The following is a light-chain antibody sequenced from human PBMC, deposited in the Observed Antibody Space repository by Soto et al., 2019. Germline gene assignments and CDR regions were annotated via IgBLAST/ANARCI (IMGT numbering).Light chain of an antibody. J-gene: IGLJ1*01. CDR2: EGS. V-gene: IGLV2-23*01. CDR3: CSYAGSSTFYV. CDR1: SSDVGSYNL. Sequence: QSALTQPASVSGSPGQWITISCTGTSSDVGSYNLVSWYQQHPGKAPKLMIYEGSKRPSGVSNRFSGSKSGNTASLTISGLQAEDEADYYCCSYAGSSTFYVFGTGTQLTVL.